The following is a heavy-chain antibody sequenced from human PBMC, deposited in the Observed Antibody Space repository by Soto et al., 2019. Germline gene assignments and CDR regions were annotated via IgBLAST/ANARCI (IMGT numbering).Heavy chain of an antibody. CDR1: DGSISSGGYY. D-gene: IGHD3-10*01. CDR2: IYYSGST. V-gene: IGHV4-31*03. CDR3: ARESRSYYGSGSS. Sequence: PSETQSLTCTVSDGSISSGGYYWSWIRQHPGKGLEWIGYIYYSGSTYYNPSLKSRVTISVDTSKNQFSLKLSSVTAADTAVYYCARESRSYYGSGSSWGQGTLVTVSS. J-gene: IGHJ5*02.